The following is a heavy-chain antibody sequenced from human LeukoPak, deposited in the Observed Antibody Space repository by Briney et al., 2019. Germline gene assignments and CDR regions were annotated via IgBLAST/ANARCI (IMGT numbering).Heavy chain of an antibody. CDR1: GGSISRHY. J-gene: IGHJ3*02. V-gene: IGHV4-59*08. CDR2: FHYRGST. Sequence: PSETLSLTGTVAGGSISRHYWSWIGQPPGKGLEWIGYFHYRGSTNYNPSLKSRVTISGDTSKNQFSLKLSSVTAADTAVYFCATNAGPAALDAVDIWGRGTMVTVSS. D-gene: IGHD2-2*01. CDR3: ATNAGPAALDAVDI.